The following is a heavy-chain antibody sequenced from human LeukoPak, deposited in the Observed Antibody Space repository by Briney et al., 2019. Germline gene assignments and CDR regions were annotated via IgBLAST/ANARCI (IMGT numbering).Heavy chain of an antibody. V-gene: IGHV3-30*18. J-gene: IGHJ4*02. CDR3: AKDVGYFGY. Sequence: GGSLRLSCAASGFTFSSYGMHWVRQAPGKGLEWVAVISYDGSNKYYADSVKGRFTISRDNSKNTLYLQMNSLRAEDTAVYYCAKDVGYFGYWGQGTLVTVSS. CDR1: GFTFSSYG. CDR2: ISYDGSNK.